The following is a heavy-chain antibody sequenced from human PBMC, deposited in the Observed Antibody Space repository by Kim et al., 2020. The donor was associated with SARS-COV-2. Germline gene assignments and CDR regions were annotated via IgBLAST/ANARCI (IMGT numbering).Heavy chain of an antibody. Sequence: SETLSLTCAVNGGSLSGHYWTWVRQPPGKGLEWIGEINHNGGTTYNPSLKSRLTISVNTSNNLFSLKLTSVTAADTAVYYCARDNYGYIGSYWGQGTLVIVSS. V-gene: IGHV4-34*01. CDR1: GGSLSGHY. CDR2: INHNGGT. D-gene: IGHD1-26*01. J-gene: IGHJ4*02. CDR3: ARDNYGYIGSY.